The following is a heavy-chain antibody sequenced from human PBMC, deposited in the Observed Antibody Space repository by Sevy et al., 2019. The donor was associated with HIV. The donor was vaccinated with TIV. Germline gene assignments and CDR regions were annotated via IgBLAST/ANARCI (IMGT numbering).Heavy chain of an antibody. CDR1: GFTFSPYW. CDR2: IRPDGSDK. CDR3: ARGVGLDC. D-gene: IGHD1-26*01. J-gene: IGHJ4*02. Sequence: GGSLRLSCAASGFTFSPYWMTWVRQAPGKGLEWVANIRPDGSDKYYVDSVKGRFTISRDNAKNSLYLQMNSLRADDTAMYYCARGVGLDCWGQGALSPSPQ. V-gene: IGHV3-7*01.